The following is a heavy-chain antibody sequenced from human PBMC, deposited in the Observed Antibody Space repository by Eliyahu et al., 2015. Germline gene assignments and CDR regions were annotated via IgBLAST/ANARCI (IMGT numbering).Heavy chain of an antibody. Sequence: QVQLVESGGGXVKPGGSLXLXCXASGFTXXDYYMSWIRQAPGKGLEWVXYISSSGSTIYYADSVKGRFTISRDNAKNSLYLQMNSLRAEDTAVYYCARVGYGDYPGYWGQGTLVTVSS. D-gene: IGHD4-17*01. V-gene: IGHV3-11*01. CDR3: ARVGYGDYPGY. J-gene: IGHJ4*02. CDR2: ISSSGSTI. CDR1: GFTXXDYY.